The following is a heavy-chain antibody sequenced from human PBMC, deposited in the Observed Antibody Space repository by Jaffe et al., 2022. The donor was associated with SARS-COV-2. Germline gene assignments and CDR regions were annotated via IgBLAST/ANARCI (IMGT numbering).Heavy chain of an antibody. Sequence: EVQLVESGGGLVQPGRSLRLSCAASGFTFDDYAMHWVRQAPGKGLEWVSGISWNSGSIGYADSVKGRFTISRDNAKNSLYLQMNSLRAEDTALYYCAKATRGTTDAFDIWGQGTMVTVSS. D-gene: IGHD1-7*01. CDR1: GFTFDDYA. CDR3: AKATRGTTDAFDI. J-gene: IGHJ3*02. V-gene: IGHV3-9*01. CDR2: ISWNSGSI.